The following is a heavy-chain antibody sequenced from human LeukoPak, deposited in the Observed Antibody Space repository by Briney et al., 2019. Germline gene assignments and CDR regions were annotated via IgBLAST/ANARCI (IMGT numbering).Heavy chain of an antibody. Sequence: GGSLRLSCAASGFTFSSYWMSWVRQAPGKGLEWVANIKHDRSERYCVDSVKGRFTISRDNAKNSLYLQMNSLRVEDTAVYYCARLSGSRRDFDYWGQGTLVTVSS. CDR3: ARLSGSRRDFDY. V-gene: IGHV3-7*03. CDR1: GFTFSSYW. D-gene: IGHD1-26*01. J-gene: IGHJ4*02. CDR2: IKHDRSER.